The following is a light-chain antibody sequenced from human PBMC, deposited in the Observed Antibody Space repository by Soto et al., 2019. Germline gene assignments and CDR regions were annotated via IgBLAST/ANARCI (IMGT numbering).Light chain of an antibody. CDR2: RNN. CDR3: EAWDDSLSGVV. CDR1: TSNIGSNY. V-gene: IGLV1-47*01. J-gene: IGLJ2*01. Sequence: QSVLTQPPSASGTPGQGVTISCSGSTSNIGSNYVYWYQQLPGTAPKLLIYRNNQRPSGVPDRFSGSKSGTSASLAISGLRSEDETDYYCEAWDDSLSGVVFGGGTKLTVL.